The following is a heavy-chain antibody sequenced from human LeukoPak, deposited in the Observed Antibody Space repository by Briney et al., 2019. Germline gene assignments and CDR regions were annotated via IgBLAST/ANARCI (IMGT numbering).Heavy chain of an antibody. J-gene: IGHJ4*02. V-gene: IGHV4-34*01. CDR2: INHSGST. Sequence: SETLSLTCAVYGGSFSGYYWSWIRQPPGKGLEWIGEINHSGSTNYNPSLKSRVTISVDTSKNQFSLKLSSVTAADTAVYYCARSDQKQLVRALDYWGQGTLVTVSS. D-gene: IGHD6-13*01. CDR3: ARSDQKQLVRALDY. CDR1: GGSFSGYY.